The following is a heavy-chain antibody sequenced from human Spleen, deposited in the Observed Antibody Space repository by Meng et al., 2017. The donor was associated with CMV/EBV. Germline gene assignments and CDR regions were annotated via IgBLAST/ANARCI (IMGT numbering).Heavy chain of an antibody. J-gene: IGHJ5*02. CDR3: ATVALWTLARSSTSWFDP. Sequence: YTFTDYYMHWVQQAPGKGLEWMGLVDPEDGETIYAEKFQGRVTITADTSTDTAYMELSSLRSEDTAVYYCATVALWTLARSSTSWFDPWGQGTLVTVSS. CDR2: VDPEDGET. D-gene: IGHD2-2*01. CDR1: YTFTDYY. V-gene: IGHV1-69-2*01.